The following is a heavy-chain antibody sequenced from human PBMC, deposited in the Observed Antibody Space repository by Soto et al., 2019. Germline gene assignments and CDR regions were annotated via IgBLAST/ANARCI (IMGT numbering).Heavy chain of an antibody. J-gene: IGHJ6*03. CDR3: ARIAGYYDSSGYYYYYYYMDV. Sequence: GGSLRLSCAASGFTFSSYSMNWVRQAPGKGLEWVSSISSSSSYIYYADSVNGRFTISRDNAKNSLYLQMNSLRAEDTAVDYCARIAGYYDSSGYYYYYYYMDVWGKGTTVTVSS. V-gene: IGHV3-21*01. CDR2: ISSSSSYI. D-gene: IGHD3-22*01. CDR1: GFTFSSYS.